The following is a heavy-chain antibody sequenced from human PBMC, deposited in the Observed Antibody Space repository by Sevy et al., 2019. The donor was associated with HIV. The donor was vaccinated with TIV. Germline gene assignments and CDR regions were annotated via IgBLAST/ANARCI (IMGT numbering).Heavy chain of an antibody. J-gene: IGHJ4*02. CDR2: ISGTGGST. CDR3: AKDTYIDY. CDR1: GFTFSNFA. V-gene: IGHV3-23*01. Sequence: GGSLRLSCAASGFTFSNFAMSWVRQAPGMGLEWVSTISGTGGSTYYADSVKGQFTISRDNSKNTLYQQMNSLRVEDTAVYYCAKDTYIDYWGQGTLVTVSS.